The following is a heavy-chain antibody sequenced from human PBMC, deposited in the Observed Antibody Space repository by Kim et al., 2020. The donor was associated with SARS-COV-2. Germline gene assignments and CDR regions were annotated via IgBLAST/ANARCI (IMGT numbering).Heavy chain of an antibody. V-gene: IGHV3-30*18. D-gene: IGHD1-26*01. Sequence: GGSLRLSCAASGFTFSSYGMHWVRQAPGKGLEWVAVISYDGSNKYYADSVKGRFTISRDNSKNTLYLQMNSLRAEDTAVYYCAKDYSGSYRQAYYFDYWG. CDR1: GFTFSSYG. CDR3: AKDYSGSYRQAYYFDY. J-gene: IGHJ4*01. CDR2: ISYDGSNK.